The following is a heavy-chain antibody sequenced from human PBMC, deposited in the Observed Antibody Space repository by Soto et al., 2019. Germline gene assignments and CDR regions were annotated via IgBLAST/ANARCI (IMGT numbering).Heavy chain of an antibody. CDR2: MYPNSGNT. CDR3: ARERSAAGTGWFDP. J-gene: IGHJ5*02. Sequence: QVQLVQSGAEVKKPGASVKVSCKASGYTFTSYDINWVRQATGQGLEWMGWMYPNSGNTGYAQKLQGRVTMTRNTSISTAYMELGSLRSEDTAVYYCARERSAAGTGWFDPWGQGTLVTVSS. V-gene: IGHV1-8*01. D-gene: IGHD6-13*01. CDR1: GYTFTSYD.